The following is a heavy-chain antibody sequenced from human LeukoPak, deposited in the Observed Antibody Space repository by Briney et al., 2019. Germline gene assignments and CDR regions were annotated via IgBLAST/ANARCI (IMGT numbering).Heavy chain of an antibody. D-gene: IGHD4-23*01. Sequence: SETLSLTCTVSGGSISSSSYYWGWIRQPPGKGLEWIGSIYYSGSTDYNPSLKSRVTISVDTSKNQFSLKLSSVTAADTAVYYCVRDPVDSTNPANDYWGQGTLVTVSS. J-gene: IGHJ4*02. CDR3: VRDPVDSTNPANDY. V-gene: IGHV4-39*07. CDR1: GGSISSSSYY. CDR2: IYYSGST.